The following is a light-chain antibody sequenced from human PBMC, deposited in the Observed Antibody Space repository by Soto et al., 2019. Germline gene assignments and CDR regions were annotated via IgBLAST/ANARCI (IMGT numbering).Light chain of an antibody. CDR3: QHYKSYPYS. CDR1: QTISSW. Sequence: DIQMTQSPSTLSASVGDRVTITRRASQTISSWLAWYQQKPGKVPKLLIYKASSLESGVPSRFSGSGSGTEFTLTISSVQPDDFATYYCQHYKSYPYSFGQGTNLEIK. CDR2: KAS. V-gene: IGKV1-5*03. J-gene: IGKJ2*03.